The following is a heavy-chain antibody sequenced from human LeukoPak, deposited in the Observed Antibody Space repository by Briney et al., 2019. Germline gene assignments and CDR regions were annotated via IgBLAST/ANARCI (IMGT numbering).Heavy chain of an antibody. Sequence: PSETLSLTCTVSGYSISSGYYWGWIRQPPGKGLEWIGSIYHSGSTYYNPSLKSRVTIPVDTSKNQFSLKLSSVTAADTAVYYCARVGYSYGFSYYFDYWGQGTLVTVSS. CDR2: IYHSGST. J-gene: IGHJ4*02. V-gene: IGHV4-38-2*02. D-gene: IGHD5-18*01. CDR1: GYSISSGYY. CDR3: ARVGYSYGFSYYFDY.